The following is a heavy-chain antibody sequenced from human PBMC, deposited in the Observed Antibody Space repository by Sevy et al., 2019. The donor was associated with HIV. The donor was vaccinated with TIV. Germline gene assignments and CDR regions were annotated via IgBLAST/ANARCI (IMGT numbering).Heavy chain of an antibody. J-gene: IGHJ4*02. Sequence: GGSLRLSCTGSGFTFGDCAMSWFRQAPGKGLEWVGFIRNRAYGGTTENAASVKGRFTISRDDSKSIAYLQMNSLKTEDTAVYYCSRVLGWAAPQQVYYWGQGTLVTVSS. CDR1: GFTFGDCA. CDR3: SRVLGWAAPQQVYY. V-gene: IGHV3-49*03. CDR2: IRNRAYGGTT. D-gene: IGHD1-1*01.